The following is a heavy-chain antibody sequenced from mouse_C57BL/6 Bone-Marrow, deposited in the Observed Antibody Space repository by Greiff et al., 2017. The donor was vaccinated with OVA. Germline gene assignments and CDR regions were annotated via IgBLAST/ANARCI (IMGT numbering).Heavy chain of an antibody. D-gene: IGHD2-4*01. CDR1: GYTFTSYG. CDR3: ARSGYDYVGGDYAMDY. Sequence: VKLMESGAELARPGASVKLSCKASGYTFTSYGISWVKQRTGQGLEWIGEIYPRSGNTYYNEKFKGKATLTADKSSSTAYMELRSLTSEDSAVYFSARSGYDYVGGDYAMDYWGQGTSVTVSS. CDR2: IYPRSGNT. V-gene: IGHV1-81*01. J-gene: IGHJ4*01.